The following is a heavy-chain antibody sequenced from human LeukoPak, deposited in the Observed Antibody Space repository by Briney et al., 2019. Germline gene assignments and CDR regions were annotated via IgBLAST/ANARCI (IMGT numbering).Heavy chain of an antibody. D-gene: IGHD3-10*01. CDR2: INPSGGST. CDR1: GYTFTSFG. V-gene: IGHV1-46*01. CDR3: ARALWFGENWFDP. Sequence: ASVKVSCKASGYTFTSFGISWVRQAPGQGLEWMGIINPSGGSTSYAQKFQGRVTMTRDMSTSTVYMELSSLRSEDTAVYYCARALWFGENWFDPWGQGTLVTVSS. J-gene: IGHJ5*02.